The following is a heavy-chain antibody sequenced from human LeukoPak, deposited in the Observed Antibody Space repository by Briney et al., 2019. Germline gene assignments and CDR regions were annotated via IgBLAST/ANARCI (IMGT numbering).Heavy chain of an antibody. CDR1: GGSISSYY. J-gene: IGHJ4*02. V-gene: IGHV4-59*01. Sequence: KSSETLSLTCTVSGGSISSYYWSWIRQPPGKGLEWIGYIYSSGSTNYNPSLKSRITISVDTSKNQLSLKLSSVTAADTAVYYCARFAYCGGHCWYYFDYWGQGSLVTVSS. D-gene: IGHD2-21*02. CDR2: IYSSGST. CDR3: ARFAYCGGHCWYYFDY.